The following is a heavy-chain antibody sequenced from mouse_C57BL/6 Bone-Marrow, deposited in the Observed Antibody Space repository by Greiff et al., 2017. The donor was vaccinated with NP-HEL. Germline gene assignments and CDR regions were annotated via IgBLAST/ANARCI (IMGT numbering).Heavy chain of an antibody. Sequence: VQLQQPGAELVKPGASVKLSCKASGYTFTSYWMHWVKQRPGQGLEWIGMIHPNSGSTNYNEKFKSKATLTVDKSSSTAYMQLSSLTSEDSAVYYCARHHYEPGAWFAYWGQGTLVTVSA. CDR2: IHPNSGST. J-gene: IGHJ3*01. CDR1: GYTFTSYW. D-gene: IGHD2-4*01. CDR3: ARHHYEPGAWFAY. V-gene: IGHV1-64*01.